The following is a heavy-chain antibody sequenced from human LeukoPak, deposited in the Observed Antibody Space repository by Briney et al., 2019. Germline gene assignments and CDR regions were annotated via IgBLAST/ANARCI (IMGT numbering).Heavy chain of an antibody. CDR2: IKQDGSEK. CDR1: GFTFSSYW. V-gene: IGHV3-7*01. J-gene: IGHJ5*02. D-gene: IGHD2-15*01. CDR3: TREDCSDVRCYGASDA. Sequence: GGSLRLSCAASGFTFSSYWVSWVRQAPGKGLEWVANIKQDGSEKYYVDSVKGRFTISRDNAKNSLYLQLNSLRGEDTAMYYCTREDCSDVRCYGASDAWGQGTLVTVSS.